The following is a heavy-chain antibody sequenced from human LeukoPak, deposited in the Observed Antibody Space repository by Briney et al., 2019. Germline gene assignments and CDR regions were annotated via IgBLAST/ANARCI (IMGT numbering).Heavy chain of an antibody. V-gene: IGHV3-74*01. D-gene: IGHD3-9*01. J-gene: IGHJ6*02. CDR3: AKCLNPAGEDVLRYFDWFRSPRPEYYGMDV. CDR1: GFTFSSYW. CDR2: INSDGSST. Sequence: GGSLRLSSAASGFTFSSYWMHWVRQAPGKGLVWVSRINSDGSSTSYADSVMGRFTISRDNSKNTLYLQMNSLRAEDTAVYYCAKCLNPAGEDVLRYFDWFRSPRPEYYGMDVWGQGTTVTVSS.